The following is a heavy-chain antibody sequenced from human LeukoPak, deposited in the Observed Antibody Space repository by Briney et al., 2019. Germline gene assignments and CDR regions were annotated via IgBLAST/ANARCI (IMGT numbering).Heavy chain of an antibody. CDR3: ARVITIFGATEYYFDY. CDR2: INPNSGGT. J-gene: IGHJ4*02. CDR1: GYTFTGYY. D-gene: IGHD3-3*01. Sequence: GASVKVSCKASGYTFTGYYMHWVRQAPGQGLEWMGWINPNSGGTNYAQKFQGRVSMTRDTSISTAYMELSRLRSDDTAVYYCARVITIFGATEYYFDYWGQGTLVTVSS. V-gene: IGHV1-2*02.